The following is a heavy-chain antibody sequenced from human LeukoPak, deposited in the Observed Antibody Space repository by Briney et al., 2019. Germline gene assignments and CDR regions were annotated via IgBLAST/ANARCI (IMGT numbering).Heavy chain of an antibody. D-gene: IGHD3-22*01. CDR2: ISGSSDST. Sequence: GGSLRLSCAASGFTFSSYAMSWVRQAPGKGLEWVSIISGSSDSTYYADSVKGRFTISRDNSKNTLYLQMNSLRADDTAVYYCAITQSGYYDYWGQGTLVTVSS. CDR3: AITQSGYYDY. V-gene: IGHV3-23*01. J-gene: IGHJ4*02. CDR1: GFTFSSYA.